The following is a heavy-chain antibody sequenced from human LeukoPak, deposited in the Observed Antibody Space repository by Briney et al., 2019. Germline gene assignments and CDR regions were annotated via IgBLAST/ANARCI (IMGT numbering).Heavy chain of an antibody. D-gene: IGHD1-1*01. Sequence: GGSLRLSCAASGSTFSSYSMNWVRQAPGKGLEWVSSISSGSSYIYYADSVKGRFTISRDNAKNSLYLQMNSLRAEDTAVYYCARARGNWNPDYWGQGTLVTVSS. J-gene: IGHJ4*02. CDR2: ISSGSSYI. CDR1: GSTFSSYS. CDR3: ARARGNWNPDY. V-gene: IGHV3-21*01.